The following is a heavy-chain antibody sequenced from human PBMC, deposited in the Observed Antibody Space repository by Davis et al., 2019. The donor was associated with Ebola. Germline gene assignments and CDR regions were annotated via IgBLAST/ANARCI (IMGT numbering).Heavy chain of an antibody. CDR3: AKGNIAALVYYGMDV. D-gene: IGHD6-6*01. CDR1: GDSVSTTSAA. J-gene: IGHJ6*02. CDR2: TYYRSKWYA. Sequence: SQTLSLTCAISGDSVSTTSAAWNWIRQSPSRGLEWLGRTYYRSKWYADYAVSVKSRMTISPDTSRNQFSLQLNSVTPEDTAVYYCAKGNIAALVYYGMDVWGQGTTVTVSS. V-gene: IGHV6-1*01.